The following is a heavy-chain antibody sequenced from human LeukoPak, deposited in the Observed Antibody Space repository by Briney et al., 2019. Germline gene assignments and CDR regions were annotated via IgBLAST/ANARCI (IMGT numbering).Heavy chain of an antibody. D-gene: IGHD3-10*01. CDR1: GGSISSGSYY. Sequence: SETLSLTCTVSGGSISSGSYYWSWIRQPAGKGLEWIGRIYTSGSTNYNPSLKSRVTISVDTSKNQFSLKLSSVTAADTAVYYCASQRPMVRGVKAFDIWGQGTMVAVSS. V-gene: IGHV4-61*02. J-gene: IGHJ3*02. CDR3: ASQRPMVRGVKAFDI. CDR2: IYTSGST.